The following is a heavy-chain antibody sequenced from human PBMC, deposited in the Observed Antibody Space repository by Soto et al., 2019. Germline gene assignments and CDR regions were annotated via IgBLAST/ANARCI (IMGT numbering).Heavy chain of an antibody. CDR3: ARAPGFYGDFFDY. CDR2: ISAGSQYI. CDR1: GFTFSSFG. J-gene: IGHJ4*02. V-gene: IGHV3-21*04. Sequence: PGGSLRLSCAASGFTFSSFGMNWVRQAPGKGPEWVSFISAGSQYIDYADSVKGRLTISRDNAKNSLYLQMNSLRAEDTAFYYCARAPGFYGDFFDYWGQGTLVTVSS. D-gene: IGHD4-17*01.